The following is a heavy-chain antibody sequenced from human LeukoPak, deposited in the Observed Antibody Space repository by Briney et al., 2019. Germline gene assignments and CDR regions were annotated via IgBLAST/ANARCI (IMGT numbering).Heavy chain of an antibody. J-gene: IGHJ4*02. D-gene: IGHD5-24*01. Sequence: SETLSLTCTVSGGSISSGPYYWNWIRQPAGKGLEWIGRFYSSGNTNYNHSRKSRVTISLDTSKNQFSLRLSSVTAADTAVYYCARAPYDGYKLDYWGQGTLVTVSS. CDR3: ARAPYDGYKLDY. V-gene: IGHV4-61*02. CDR1: GGSISSGPYY. CDR2: FYSSGNT.